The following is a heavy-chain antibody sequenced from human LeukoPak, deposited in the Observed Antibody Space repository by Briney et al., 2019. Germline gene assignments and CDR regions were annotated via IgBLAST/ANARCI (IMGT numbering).Heavy chain of an antibody. CDR1: GGSISSYY. Sequence: SGTLSLTCTVSGGSISSYYWSWIRQPPGKGLEWIGYIYYSGSTNYNPSLKSRVTISVDTSKNQFSLKLSSVTAADTAVYYCARVDGSGSYSRFDPWGQGTLVTVSS. CDR3: ARVDGSGSYSRFDP. CDR2: IYYSGST. D-gene: IGHD3-10*01. J-gene: IGHJ5*02. V-gene: IGHV4-59*01.